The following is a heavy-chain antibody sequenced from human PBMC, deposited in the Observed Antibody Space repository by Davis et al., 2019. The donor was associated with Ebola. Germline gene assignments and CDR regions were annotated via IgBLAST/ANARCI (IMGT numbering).Heavy chain of an antibody. CDR1: GGSISSYY. CDR3: ARGGYFDY. CDR2: INHSGST. J-gene: IGHJ4*02. Sequence: MPGGSLRLSCTVSGGSISSYYWSWIRQPPGKGLEWIGEINHSGSTNYNPSLKSRVTISVDTSKNQFSLKLSSVTAADTAVYYCARGGYFDYWGQGTLVTVSS. V-gene: IGHV4-34*01.